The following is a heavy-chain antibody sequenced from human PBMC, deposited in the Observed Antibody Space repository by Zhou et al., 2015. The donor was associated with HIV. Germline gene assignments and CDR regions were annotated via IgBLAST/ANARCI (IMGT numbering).Heavy chain of an antibody. J-gene: IGHJ4*02. V-gene: IGHV3-23*04. D-gene: IGHD2-15*01. CDR2: INENGTVT. Sequence: VKLVESGAGLVRLGGSLKLSCGASGFRFSEYGMSWVRQPPGEGLEWLSHINENGTVTYIADSLRGRLTISRDNSKNTLYLQMKTLRAEDTAVYYCAKKGEMTRYCSGGSCYYDYWGQGTLVTVSS. CDR1: GFRFSEYG. CDR3: AKKGEMTRYCSGGSCYYDY.